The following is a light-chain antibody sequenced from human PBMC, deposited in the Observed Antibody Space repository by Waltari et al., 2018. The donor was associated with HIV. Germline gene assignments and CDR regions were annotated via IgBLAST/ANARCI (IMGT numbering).Light chain of an antibody. Sequence: SSNLTQDASVSMALGQTVRITCQGDSLRSYYASWYQQKPGQAPVVVFFGRNNRPSGIPDRFSGASSGNTASLTITGAQAEDEADYYCHSRDSSGYHVVFGGGTKVTVL. CDR3: HSRDSSGYHVV. CDR1: SLRSYY. J-gene: IGLJ2*01. CDR2: GRN. V-gene: IGLV3-19*01.